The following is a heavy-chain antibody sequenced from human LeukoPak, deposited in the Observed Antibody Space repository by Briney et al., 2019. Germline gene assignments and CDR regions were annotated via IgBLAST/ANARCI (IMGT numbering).Heavy chain of an antibody. CDR1: GFTFSSYA. J-gene: IGHJ4*02. D-gene: IGHD3-3*01. V-gene: IGHV3-30-3*01. Sequence: GGSLRLSCAASGFTFSSYAMHWVRQAPGKGLEWVAVISYDGSNKYYADSVKGRFTISRDNSKNTLYLQMNSLRAEDTAVYYCARGGGSITIFGVVVFDYWGQGTLVTVSS. CDR2: ISYDGSNK. CDR3: ARGGGSITIFGVVVFDY.